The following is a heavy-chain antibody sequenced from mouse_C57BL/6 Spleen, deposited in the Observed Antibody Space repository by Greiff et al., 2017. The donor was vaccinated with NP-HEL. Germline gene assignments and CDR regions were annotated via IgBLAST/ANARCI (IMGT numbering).Heavy chain of an antibody. CDR3: ARHELTVYYFDY. V-gene: IGHV5-6*01. D-gene: IGHD4-1*01. CDR2: ISSGGSYT. J-gene: IGHJ2*01. Sequence: EVLLVESGGDLVKPGGSLKLSCAASGFTFSSYGMSWVRQTPDKRLEWVATISSGGSYTYYPDSVKGRFTISRDNAKNTLYLHMSSLKSEDTAMYYCARHELTVYYFDYWGQGTTLTVSS. CDR1: GFTFSSYG.